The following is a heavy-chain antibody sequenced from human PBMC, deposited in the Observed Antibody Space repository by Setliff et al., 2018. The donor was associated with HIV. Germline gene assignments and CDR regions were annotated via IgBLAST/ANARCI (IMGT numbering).Heavy chain of an antibody. D-gene: IGHD3-22*01. CDR1: GGSISSDNW. J-gene: IGHJ4*02. CDR3: ARAVHSPSTYYFDTSGHYSWFYFDY. Sequence: PSETLSLTCAVSGGSISSDNWWSWVRQPPGKGLEWIGEIYHSGSTNYNPSLKSRVTISVDKSKNQFSLKLSSVTAADTAVYYCARAVHSPSTYYFDTSGHYSWFYFDYWGQGTLVTVSS. V-gene: IGHV4-4*02. CDR2: IYHSGST.